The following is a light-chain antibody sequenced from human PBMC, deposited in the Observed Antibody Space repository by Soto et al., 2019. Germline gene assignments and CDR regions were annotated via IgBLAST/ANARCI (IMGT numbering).Light chain of an antibody. V-gene: IGKV3-15*01. CDR2: GAS. CDR1: QSVSID. J-gene: IGKJ1*01. Sequence: EFVLAQSPGTLSLSPGERATLSCRASQSVSIDLAWYQQTPGQAPRLLIYGASTRATGVPPTFSGSASGTEFTLTISSLQSEDFTVYYCQQYNKWPLTFGQGTKVDIK. CDR3: QQYNKWPLT.